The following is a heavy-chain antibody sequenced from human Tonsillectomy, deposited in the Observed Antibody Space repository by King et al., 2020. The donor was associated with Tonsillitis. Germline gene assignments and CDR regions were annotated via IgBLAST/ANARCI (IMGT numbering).Heavy chain of an antibody. D-gene: IGHD4-23*01. V-gene: IGHV3-30*18. CDR1: GFKFSNYG. Sequence: VQLVESGGGVVQPGRSLRLSCAASGFKFSNYGMHWVRQAPGKGLEWVAIISYDGTTKYYADSMKGRFTISRDNSKNTLYLQMNSLRAEATAVYYCAKNYGGNQYYLDYWGQGTLVTVSS. CDR2: ISYDGTTK. J-gene: IGHJ4*02. CDR3: AKNYGGNQYYLDY.